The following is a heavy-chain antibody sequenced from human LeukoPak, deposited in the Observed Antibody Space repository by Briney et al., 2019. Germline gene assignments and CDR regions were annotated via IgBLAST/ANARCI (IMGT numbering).Heavy chain of an antibody. CDR1: GYTFTSYY. V-gene: IGHV1-46*01. CDR3: ARGNGYCSSTSCYTPKVYYYYGMDV. J-gene: IGHJ6*02. Sequence: ASVKVSCKASGYTFTSYYMHWVRQAPGQGLEWMGIINPSGGSTSYAQKFQGRVTITADESTSTAYMELSSLRSEDTAVYYCARGNGYCSSTSCYTPKVYYYYGMDVWGQGTTVTVSS. CDR2: INPSGGST. D-gene: IGHD2-2*02.